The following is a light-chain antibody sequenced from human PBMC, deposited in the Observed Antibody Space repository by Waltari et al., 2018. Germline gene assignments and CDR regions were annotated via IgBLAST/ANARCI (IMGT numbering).Light chain of an antibody. CDR1: SSDIGGYNR. Sequence: QAALTQSPSVSGSPGQSVTISCTGTSSDIGGYNRVSWYQQHTGKAPKLMIYEVSKRPSGVSDHFSGSKSHNTASLTISGLQAEDEADYYCSSYTSGSTWVFGGGTRLTVL. J-gene: IGLJ2*01. CDR2: EVS. V-gene: IGLV2-14*01. CDR3: SSYTSGSTWV.